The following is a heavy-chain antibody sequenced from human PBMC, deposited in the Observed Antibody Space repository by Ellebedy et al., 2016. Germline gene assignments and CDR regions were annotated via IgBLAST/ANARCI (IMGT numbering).Heavy chain of an antibody. CDR3: ARRSGGGPTSYFDY. CDR2: IYYSGGT. CDR1: DGSISNYY. Sequence: SETLSLTCTVSDGSISNYYWSWIRQPPGKGLEWIGYIYYSGGTNYNPSLKSRVTISVDTSKKQFSLKLSSVTAADTAVYYCARRSGGGPTSYFDYWGQGILVTVSS. J-gene: IGHJ4*02. V-gene: IGHV4-59*08. D-gene: IGHD3-3*01.